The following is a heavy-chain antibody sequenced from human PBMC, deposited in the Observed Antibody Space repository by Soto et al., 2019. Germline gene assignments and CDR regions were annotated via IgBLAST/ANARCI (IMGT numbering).Heavy chain of an antibody. V-gene: IGHV4-39*06. CDR3: ANDYGDYRNDAFDI. CDR1: GASISSASYY. D-gene: IGHD4-17*01. J-gene: IGHJ3*02. CDR2: IHHSGTT. Sequence: ASETLSLTCTVSGASISSASYYWGWIRQAPGKGLEWIGEIHHSGTTNYNPSLRSRVTITLDRSKNQFTLRLSSMTAADAAVYFCANDYGDYRNDAFDIWSPGTRVTVSS.